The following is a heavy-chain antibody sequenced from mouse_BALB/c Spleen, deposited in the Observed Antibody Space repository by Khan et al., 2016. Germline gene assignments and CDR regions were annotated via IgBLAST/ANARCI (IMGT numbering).Heavy chain of an antibody. J-gene: IGHJ2*01. CDR3: MRLRYYFDY. V-gene: IGHV11-2*02. D-gene: IGHD1-1*01. CDR2: INSDGSAI. CDR1: GFTFSGFW. Sequence: EVQLLETGGGLVQPGGSRGLSCEGLGFTFSGFWMSWVRQTPGKTLEWIGDINSDGSAINYAPSIKDRFTIFRDNDKSTLYLQMSNVRSEDTAKYFCMRLRYYFDYWGQGTTLTVSS.